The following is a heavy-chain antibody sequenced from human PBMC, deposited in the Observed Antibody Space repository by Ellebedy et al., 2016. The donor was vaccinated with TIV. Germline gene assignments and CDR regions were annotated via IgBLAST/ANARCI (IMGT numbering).Heavy chain of an antibody. D-gene: IGHD4-11*01. CDR3: ARGYGNSDAFDI. Sequence: ASVKVSCKASGYTFTDYYIHWVRQAPGQGLEWMGWINPNTGGTNYAQKFQGWVTMTRDTSINTAYMELSSLRSDGTAMYYCARGYGNSDAFDIWGRGTMVTGSS. CDR2: INPNTGGT. J-gene: IGHJ3*02. V-gene: IGHV1-2*04. CDR1: GYTFTDYY.